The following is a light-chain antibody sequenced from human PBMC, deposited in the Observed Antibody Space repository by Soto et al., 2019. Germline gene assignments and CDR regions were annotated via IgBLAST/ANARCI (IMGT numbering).Light chain of an antibody. CDR1: QSVSSN. CDR2: GAS. V-gene: IGKV3-15*01. J-gene: IGKJ1*01. Sequence: EIVMTQSPATLSVSPGERATLSCRASQSVSSNLAWYQQKPGQAPRLLIYGASTRATGIPARFSGSGSGTEFTLTISSLQSEDVAVYYCQQYGGSPWTFGQGTKVEIK. CDR3: QQYGGSPWT.